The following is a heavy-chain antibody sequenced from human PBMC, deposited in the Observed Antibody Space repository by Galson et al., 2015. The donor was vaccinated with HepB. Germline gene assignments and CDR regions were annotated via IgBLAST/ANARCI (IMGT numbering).Heavy chain of an antibody. Sequence: SETLSLTCAVYGGSFSGYYWSWIRQPPGKGLEWIGEINHSGSTNYNPSLKSRVTISVDTSKNQFSLKLSSVTAADTAVYYCARGPEMVRGVIHFDYWGQGTLVTVSS. CDR1: GGSFSGYY. CDR2: INHSGST. D-gene: IGHD3-10*01. CDR3: ARGPEMVRGVIHFDY. J-gene: IGHJ4*02. V-gene: IGHV4-34*01.